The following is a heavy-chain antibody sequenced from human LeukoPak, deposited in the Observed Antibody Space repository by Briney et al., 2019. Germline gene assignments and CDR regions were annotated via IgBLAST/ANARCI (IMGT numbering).Heavy chain of an antibody. J-gene: IGHJ4*02. CDR2: MNPNSGNT. V-gene: IGHV1-8*01. Sequence: ASVKVSCKASGYTFTSYDISWVRQATGQGLEWMGWMNPNSGNTGYAQKFQGRVTMTRNTSISTAYMELSSLRSEDTAVYYCARMAEYDYVWGSYRSGFDYWGQGTLVTVSS. D-gene: IGHD3-16*02. CDR3: ARMAEYDYVWGSYRSGFDY. CDR1: GYTFTSYD.